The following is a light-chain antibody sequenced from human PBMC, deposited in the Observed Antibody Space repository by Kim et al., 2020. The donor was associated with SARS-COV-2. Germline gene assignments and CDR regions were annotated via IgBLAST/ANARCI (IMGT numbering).Light chain of an antibody. CDR2: GAS. Sequence: DIQMTQSPSSLSASVGDRVTITCQASRDIGNFLNWYQQKPGKPPNLLIYGASKLESGVPSRFSGSGSGTDFTFNISSLQPEDIGTYYCQQYDNFLALTFGGGTKLEI. V-gene: IGKV1-33*01. J-gene: IGKJ4*01. CDR1: RDIGNF. CDR3: QQYDNFLALT.